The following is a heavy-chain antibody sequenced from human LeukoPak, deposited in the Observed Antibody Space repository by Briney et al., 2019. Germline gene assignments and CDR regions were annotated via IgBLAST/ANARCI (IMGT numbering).Heavy chain of an antibody. V-gene: IGHV3-21*01. J-gene: IGHJ4*02. Sequence: PGGSLRLSCAASGFTFSSYSMNWVRQAPGKGLEWVSSISSSSSYIYYADSVKGRFTISRDNAKNSLYLQMNSLRAEDTAVYYCARGTQWELSDLDYWGQGTLVTVSS. CDR1: GFTFSSYS. D-gene: IGHD1-26*01. CDR2: ISSSSSYI. CDR3: ARGTQWELSDLDY.